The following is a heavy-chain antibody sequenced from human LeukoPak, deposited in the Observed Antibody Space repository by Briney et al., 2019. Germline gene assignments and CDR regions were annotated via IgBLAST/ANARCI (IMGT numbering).Heavy chain of an antibody. CDR2: ISERGGST. CDR3: AKDRWGSADFWDH. Sequence: GGSLRLSCVVSGISLSNYAMTWVRQAPGKGLEWVSYISERGGSTTYADSVKGRFTISRDTSLNTLYLQMNNLRAEDTAVYYCAKDRWGSADFWDHWGQGTRVTVSS. CDR1: GISLSNYA. D-gene: IGHD7-27*01. J-gene: IGHJ4*02. V-gene: IGHV3-23*01.